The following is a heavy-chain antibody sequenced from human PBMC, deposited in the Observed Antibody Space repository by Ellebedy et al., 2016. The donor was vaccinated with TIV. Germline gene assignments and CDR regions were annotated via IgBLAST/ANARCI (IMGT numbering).Heavy chain of an antibody. CDR3: ARADEGDPLDY. CDR1: GYSFGSYY. V-gene: IGHV1-46*01. CDR2: IDPRGGRI. J-gene: IGHJ4*02. D-gene: IGHD3-10*01. Sequence: AASVKVSCKASGYSFGSYYLHWARQAPGQGLEWMGIIDPRGGRIDYAQKFKDRVIMSRDKSTSTVYMELSSLRSEDTAIYYCARADEGDPLDYWGQGTLVTVSS.